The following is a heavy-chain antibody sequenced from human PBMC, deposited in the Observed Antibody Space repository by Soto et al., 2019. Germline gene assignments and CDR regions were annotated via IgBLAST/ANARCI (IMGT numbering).Heavy chain of an antibody. Sequence: QVQLVQSGAEVKKPGASVRVSCKASGYTFTKFDINWVRQATGQGLEWMGWMNPNSGNTGYAQKLQGRVTMTRNTSIPTAYMELSTLRSEDTAVYYCVRGDYGDYSHWFDPWGQGTLVTVSS. V-gene: IGHV1-8*01. CDR1: GYTFTKFD. J-gene: IGHJ5*02. D-gene: IGHD4-17*01. CDR2: MNPNSGNT. CDR3: VRGDYGDYSHWFDP.